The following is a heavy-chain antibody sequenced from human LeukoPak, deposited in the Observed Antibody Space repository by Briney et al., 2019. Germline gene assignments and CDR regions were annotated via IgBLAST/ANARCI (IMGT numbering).Heavy chain of an antibody. CDR1: GYTFTSYD. D-gene: IGHD3-10*01. Sequence: GASVKVSCKASGYTFTSYDINWVRQATGQGLEWMGWMNPNSGNTGYAQKFQGRVTMTRNTSISTAYMELSSLRSEDTAVYYCARGPLLWFGELESWFDPWGQGTLVTVSS. V-gene: IGHV1-8*01. CDR3: ARGPLLWFGELESWFDP. J-gene: IGHJ5*02. CDR2: MNPNSGNT.